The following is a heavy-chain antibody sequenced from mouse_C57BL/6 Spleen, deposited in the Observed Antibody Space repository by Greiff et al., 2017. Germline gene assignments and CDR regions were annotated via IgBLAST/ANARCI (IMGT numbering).Heavy chain of an antibody. D-gene: IGHD1-1*01. CDR3: AREDYYGSRGAWFAY. V-gene: IGHV1-76*01. J-gene: IGHJ3*01. CDR2: IYPGSGNT. Sequence: VKLMESGAELVRPGASVKLSCKASGYTFTDYYINWVKQRPGQGLEWIARIYPGSGNTYYNEKFKGKATLTAEKSSSTAYMQLSSLTSEDSAVYFCAREDYYGSRGAWFAYWGQGTLVTVSA. CDR1: GYTFTDYY.